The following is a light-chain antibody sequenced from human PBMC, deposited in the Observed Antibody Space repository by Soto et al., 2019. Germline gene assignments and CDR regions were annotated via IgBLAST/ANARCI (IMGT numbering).Light chain of an antibody. V-gene: IGLV4-69*01. Sequence: QLVLTQSPSASASLGASVKLTCTLSSGHSSYAIAWHQQQPEKGARYLMKLNSDGSHSKGDGIPDRFSGSSSGAERYLTISSLQSEDEADYYCQNWDTGIHYVFGTGTKVTVL. CDR2: LNSDGSH. CDR1: SGHSSYA. CDR3: QNWDTGIHYV. J-gene: IGLJ1*01.